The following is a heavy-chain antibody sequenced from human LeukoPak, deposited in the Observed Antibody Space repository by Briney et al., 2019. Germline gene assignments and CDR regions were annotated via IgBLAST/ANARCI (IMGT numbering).Heavy chain of an antibody. CDR1: GFTFSSYW. CDR3: ARDPPLYSSSSGDY. J-gene: IGHJ4*02. Sequence: GGSLRLSCAASGFTFSSYWMSWVRQAPGKGLEWVANIKQDGSEKYYVDSVKGRFTISRDNAKNSLYLQMNSLRAEDTAVYYCARDPPLYSSSSGDYWGQGTLVTVSS. D-gene: IGHD6-6*01. CDR2: IKQDGSEK. V-gene: IGHV3-7*01.